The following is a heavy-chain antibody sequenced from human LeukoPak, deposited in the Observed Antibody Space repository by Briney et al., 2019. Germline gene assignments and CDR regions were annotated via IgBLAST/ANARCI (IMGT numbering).Heavy chain of an antibody. CDR1: GYTFTSYD. CDR2: MNPNSGNT. D-gene: IGHD2-2*01. J-gene: IGHJ6*03. CDR3: ARSVVPAAPYYYYYMDV. V-gene: IGHV1-8*03. Sequence: ASVKASCKASGYTFTSYDINWVRQATGQGLEWMGWMNPNSGNTGYAQKFQGRVTITRNTSISTAYMELSSLRSEDTAVYYCARSVVPAAPYYYYYMDVWGKGTTVTVSS.